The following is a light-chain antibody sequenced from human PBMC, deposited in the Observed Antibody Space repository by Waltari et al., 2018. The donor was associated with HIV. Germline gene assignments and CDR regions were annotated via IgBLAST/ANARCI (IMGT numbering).Light chain of an antibody. J-gene: IGKJ3*01. CDR3: QESYSSPFT. CDR2: AAS. V-gene: IGKV1-39*01. Sequence: DIQMTQSPSSLSASVGARVTITCRASQSVSSYLNWYQQKPGKAPKLLIYAASILQSWVPARFSGSGSGTDFTLTINSLQPEDFATYYCQESYSSPFTFGPGTQVDIK. CDR1: QSVSSY.